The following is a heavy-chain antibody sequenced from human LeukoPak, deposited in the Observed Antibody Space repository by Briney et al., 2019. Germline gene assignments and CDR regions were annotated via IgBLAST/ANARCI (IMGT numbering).Heavy chain of an antibody. V-gene: IGHV3-7*01. CDR2: INVDGSEK. D-gene: IGHD3-10*01. J-gene: IGHJ4*02. CDR3: LSGSGH. Sequence: GGSLRLSCAAAGFIFRNYWMGWVRQAPGKGLEWVANINVDGSEKYYVDSVKGRFIISRDNAKNSLYLQMNILRAEDTAVFYCLSGSGHCGQGSLVTVSS. CDR1: GFIFRNYW.